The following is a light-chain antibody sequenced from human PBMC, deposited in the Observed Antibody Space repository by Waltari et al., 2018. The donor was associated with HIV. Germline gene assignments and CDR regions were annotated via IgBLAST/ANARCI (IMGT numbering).Light chain of an antibody. CDR3: QQYNNWHT. V-gene: IGKV3-15*01. CDR2: AES. J-gene: IGKJ3*01. Sequence: EIVIMQPPATLSGSLGQRATLPCRARQGVSSNLSWSPQKPGPAPRLLISAESSRAAGVPARFSGSGSGTEFTLTISRLQSEEFAVYYCQQYNNWHTFGPGTKVDI. CDR1: QGVSSN.